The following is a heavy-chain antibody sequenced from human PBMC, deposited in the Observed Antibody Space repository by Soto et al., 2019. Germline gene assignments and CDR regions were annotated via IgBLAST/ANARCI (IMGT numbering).Heavy chain of an antibody. CDR3: ARDRATTVTSYYYYGMDV. D-gene: IGHD4-4*01. Sequence: PGGSPRLSCASCRFRFSSYAMSVVRQTPGKGLVWVSRINSDGSSTSYADSVKGRFTISRDNAKNTLYLQMNSLRAEDTAVYYCARDRATTVTSYYYYGMDVWGHGTTVTVSS. CDR2: INSDGSST. V-gene: IGHV3-74*01. J-gene: IGHJ6*02. CDR1: RFRFSSYA.